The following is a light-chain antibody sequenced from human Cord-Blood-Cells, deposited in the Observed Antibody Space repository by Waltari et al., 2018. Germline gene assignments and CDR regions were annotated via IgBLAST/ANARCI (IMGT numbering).Light chain of an antibody. CDR1: SSDVGGYNY. CDR2: DVS. CDR3: SSYTSSSTLV. J-gene: IGLJ1*01. Sequence: QSALTQPASVSGSPGQSLTISCTGTSSDVGGYNYVSWYQQHPGKAPKLMIYDVSNRPSGVSNRFSGSKSDNTASLTISGLQAEDEADYYCSSYTSSSTLVFGTGTKVTVL. V-gene: IGLV2-14*01.